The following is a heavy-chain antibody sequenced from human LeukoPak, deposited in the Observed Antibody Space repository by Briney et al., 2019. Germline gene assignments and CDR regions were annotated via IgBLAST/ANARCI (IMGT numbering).Heavy chain of an antibody. J-gene: IGHJ4*02. CDR1: GFTFSNYV. D-gene: IGHD3-22*01. Sequence: PGTSLTLSCTASGFTFSNYVTHWVRQAPGKGLEWVAVTSTDENIKIYTDSVKGRFTISRGNSKNTLYLQINSLRAEDTAVYYCVKDQLYYYDSSAFYYWGQGTLVTVSS. V-gene: IGHV3-30*04. CDR2: TSTDENIK. CDR3: VKDQLYYYDSSAFYY.